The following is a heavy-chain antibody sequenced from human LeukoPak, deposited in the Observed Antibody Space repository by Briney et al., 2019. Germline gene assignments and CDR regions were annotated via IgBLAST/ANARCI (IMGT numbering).Heavy chain of an antibody. CDR1: GYSFTTYW. D-gene: IGHD3-10*01. J-gene: IGHJ5*02. CDR2: IYPGDSDT. V-gene: IGHV5-51*01. CDR3: ARHGSGSNFPPLEGWFDP. Sequence: GESLKISCKGSGYSFTTYWIGXVRXXPXKGXEXXGXIYPGDSDTRYSPSFQGQVTISADKSISXAYLQWSSLRASDTAMYYCARHGSGSNFPPLEGWFDPWGQGTLVTVSS.